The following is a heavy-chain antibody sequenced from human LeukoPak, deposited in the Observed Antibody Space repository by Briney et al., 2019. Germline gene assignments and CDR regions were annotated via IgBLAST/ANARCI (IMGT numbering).Heavy chain of an antibody. V-gene: IGHV4-59*11. CDR1: GGSISSHF. J-gene: IGHJ6*03. CDR3: ARARLGAYYYYMDV. Sequence: PSETLSLTCTVSGGSISSHFWSWIRQPPGKGLEWIGYILYNGNTNYNPYLRSRVTISVDTSKNQFSLKLSSVTAADTAVFYCARARLGAYYYYMDVWGKGTTVTVSS. D-gene: IGHD5/OR15-5a*01. CDR2: ILYNGNT.